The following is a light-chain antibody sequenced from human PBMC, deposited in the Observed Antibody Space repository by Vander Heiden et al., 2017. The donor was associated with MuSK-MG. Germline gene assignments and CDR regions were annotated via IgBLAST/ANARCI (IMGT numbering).Light chain of an antibody. CDR3: GQDDNYTYT. V-gene: IGKV1-6*01. J-gene: IGKJ2*01. Sequence: AIQMTQSPSSLSASVGDRVIITCRASQGVGNDLGWYQQKPGKAPKLLIYAASRLQSGVPSRFSGGGSGTDFTLTISRLQPEDFATYYCGQDDNYTYTFGQGTKLEIK. CDR2: AAS. CDR1: QGVGND.